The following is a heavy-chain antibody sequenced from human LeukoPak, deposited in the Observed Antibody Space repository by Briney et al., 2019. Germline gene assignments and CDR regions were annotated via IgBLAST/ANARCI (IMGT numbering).Heavy chain of an antibody. CDR3: ARGGGYGSGSYGEAFDY. D-gene: IGHD3-10*01. CDR1: GYIFTNFG. CDR2: ISGYNGNT. Sequence: ASVKVSCKASGYIFTNFGISWVRQARGQGLEWMGWISGYNGNTKYVQKFQGRVTMTTDTSTSTAYMELRSLRSDDTAVYYCARGGGYGSGSYGEAFDYWGQGTLVTVSS. J-gene: IGHJ4*02. V-gene: IGHV1-18*01.